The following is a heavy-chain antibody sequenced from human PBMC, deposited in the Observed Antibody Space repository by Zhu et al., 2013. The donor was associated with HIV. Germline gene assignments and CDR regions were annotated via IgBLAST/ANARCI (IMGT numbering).Heavy chain of an antibody. CDR2: IFPSGNT. CDR3: ARDWRGGGILYW. CDR1: GYSLTSGYY. Sequence: QVQLQESGPGLVKPSETLSLTCTVSGYSLTSGYYWGWIRQPPGKGLEWIGRIFPSGNTYYNPSLRSRVTISVDTSKNQFSLKLSSVTAADTAVYYCARDWRGGGILYWWGQGTLVTVSS. J-gene: IGHJ4*02. D-gene: IGHD2-8*02. V-gene: IGHV4-38-2*02.